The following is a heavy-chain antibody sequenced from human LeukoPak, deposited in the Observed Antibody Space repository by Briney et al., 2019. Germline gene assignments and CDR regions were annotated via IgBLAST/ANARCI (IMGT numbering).Heavy chain of an antibody. CDR2: ISSSSSYI. CDR3: ARDLLSLVTGDAFDI. V-gene: IGHV3-21*01. D-gene: IGHD2-21*02. CDR1: GFTFSSYS. J-gene: IGHJ3*02. Sequence: GGSLRLSCAASGFTFSSYSMNWVRQAPGKGLEWVSSISSSSSYIYYADSVKGRFTISRDNAKNSLYLQMNSLRAEDTAVYYCARDLLSLVTGDAFDIWGQGTMVTVSS.